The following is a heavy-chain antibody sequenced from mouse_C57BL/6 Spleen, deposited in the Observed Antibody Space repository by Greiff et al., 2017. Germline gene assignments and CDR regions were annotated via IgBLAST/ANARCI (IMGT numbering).Heavy chain of an antibody. J-gene: IGHJ2*01. CDR2: ISSGGDYI. D-gene: IGHD1-1*01. CDR3: TRALYYGSSPFDY. CDR1: GFTFSSYA. V-gene: IGHV5-9-1*02. Sequence: EVMLVESGEGLVKPGGSLKLSCAASGFTFSSYAMSWVRQTPEKRLEWVAYISSGGDYIYYADTVKGRFTISRDNARNTLYLQMSSLKSEDTAMYYCTRALYYGSSPFDYWGQGTTLTVSS.